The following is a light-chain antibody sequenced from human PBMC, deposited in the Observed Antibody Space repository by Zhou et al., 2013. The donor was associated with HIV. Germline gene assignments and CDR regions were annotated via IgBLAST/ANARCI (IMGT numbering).Light chain of an antibody. CDR3: TRIIVITPWT. CDR1: QSISSW. V-gene: IGKV1-5*03. J-gene: IGKJ1*01. CDR2: KAS. Sequence: DIQMTQSPSTLSASVGDRVTITCRASQSISSWLAWYQQKPGKAPKLLIYKASSLESGVPSRFSGSGSGTEFTLTISSLQPDDLHYYCTRIIVITPWTFGQGTKVEIK.